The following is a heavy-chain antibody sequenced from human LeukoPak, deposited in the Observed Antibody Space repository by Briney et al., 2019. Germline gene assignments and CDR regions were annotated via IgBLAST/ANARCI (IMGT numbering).Heavy chain of an antibody. CDR3: AKGQAGYCTSTTCYHFDC. J-gene: IGHJ4*02. Sequence: XXAPGXGXXXVSAISGSGGSTYYADSVKGRFTISRDNSKNTLYLQMNSLRAEDTAVYYCAKGQAGYCTSTTCYHFDCWGQGTLVTVSS. D-gene: IGHD2-2*01. V-gene: IGHV3-23*01. CDR2: ISGSGGST.